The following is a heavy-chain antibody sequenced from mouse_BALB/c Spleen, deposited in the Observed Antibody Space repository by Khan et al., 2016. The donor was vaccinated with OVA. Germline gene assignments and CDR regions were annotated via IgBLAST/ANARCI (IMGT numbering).Heavy chain of an antibody. CDR3: ARSGYAAFAY. J-gene: IGHJ3*01. Sequence: QFQLVQSGPELVRPGTSVKVSCKASGYTFTSYWMNWVKQRPGQGLEWVGMIDPSNSETNLNQKFKDKATLSEDKSSNTAYMQLSGLTSEDSAVYYCARSGYAAFAYWGQGTLVTVSA. CDR1: GYTFTSYW. V-gene: IGHV1-74*01. CDR2: IDPSNSET. D-gene: IGHD2-14*01.